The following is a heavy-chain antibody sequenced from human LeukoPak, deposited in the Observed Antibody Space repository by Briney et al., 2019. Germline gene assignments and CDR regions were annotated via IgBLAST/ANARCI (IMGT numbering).Heavy chain of an antibody. CDR1: GFTFDDYA. J-gene: IGHJ4*02. D-gene: IGHD6-19*01. V-gene: IGHV3-9*01. CDR2: ISWNSGSI. Sequence: GRSLRLSCAASGFTFDDYAMHWVRQAPGKGLEWVSGISWNSGSIGYADSVKGRFTISRDNAKNSLYLQMNSLRAEDTAVYYCAREVAGTLDYWGQGTLVTVSS. CDR3: AREVAGTLDY.